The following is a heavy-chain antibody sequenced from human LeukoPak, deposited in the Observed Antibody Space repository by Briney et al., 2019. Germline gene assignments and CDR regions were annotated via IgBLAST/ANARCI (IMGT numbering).Heavy chain of an antibody. D-gene: IGHD6-13*01. CDR2: ISGSGGST. J-gene: IGHJ4*02. V-gene: IGHV3-23*01. CDR1: GVTFSNYG. Sequence: PGGTLRLSCKASGVTFSNYGMSWVRQAPGKGLEWVSGISGSGGSTYYADSVKGRFTISRDNSKNTLYLQMNSLRAEDTAVFYCAKDRAAAPSYYFDSWGQGTLVTVSS. CDR3: AKDRAAAPSYYFDS.